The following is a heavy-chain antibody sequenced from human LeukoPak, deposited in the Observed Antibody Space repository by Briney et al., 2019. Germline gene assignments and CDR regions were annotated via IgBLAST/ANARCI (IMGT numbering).Heavy chain of an antibody. CDR3: VRLYGDPNYYYYYYMDV. V-gene: IGHV5-51*01. Sequence: GESLKISCKGSGYSFTSYWIGWVRQMPGKGLEWMGIIYPGDSDTRYSPSFQGQVTISADKSISTAYLQWSSLKASDTAMYYCVRLYGDPNYYYYYYMDVWGKGTTVTVSS. CDR2: IYPGDSDT. CDR1: GYSFTSYW. J-gene: IGHJ6*03. D-gene: IGHD4-17*01.